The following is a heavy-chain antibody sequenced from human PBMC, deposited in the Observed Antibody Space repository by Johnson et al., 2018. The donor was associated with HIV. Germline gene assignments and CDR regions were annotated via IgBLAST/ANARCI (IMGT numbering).Heavy chain of an antibody. CDR2: ISYDGSNK. V-gene: IGHV3-30-3*01. CDR3: ARDVGGWGYRHAFDI. J-gene: IGHJ3*02. D-gene: IGHD5-12*01. Sequence: QVQLVESGGGLVQPGGSLRLSCAASGFTFSSYAMHWVRQAPGKGLEWVAVISYDGSNKYYADSVKGRFTISRDNSKNTLYLQMNSLRAEDTALYYCARDVGGWGYRHAFDIWGQGTMVTVSS. CDR1: GFTFSSYA.